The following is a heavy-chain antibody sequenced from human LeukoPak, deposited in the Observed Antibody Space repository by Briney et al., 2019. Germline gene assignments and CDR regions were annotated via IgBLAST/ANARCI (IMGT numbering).Heavy chain of an antibody. CDR1: GFTFSSYG. Sequence: GGSLRLSCAASGFTFSSYGIHWVRQAPGKGLEWVAFIRYDGTNKYYADSVKGRFTISRDNSKNTLYLQMNSLRAEDTAVYYCAKGQVRGVIKVLDYWGQGTLVTVSS. J-gene: IGHJ4*02. D-gene: IGHD3-10*01. CDR3: AKGQVRGVIKVLDY. V-gene: IGHV3-30*02. CDR2: IRYDGTNK.